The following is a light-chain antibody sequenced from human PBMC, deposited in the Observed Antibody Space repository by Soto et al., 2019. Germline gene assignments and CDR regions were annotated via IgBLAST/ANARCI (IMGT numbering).Light chain of an antibody. V-gene: IGKV1-27*01. CDR2: AAS. J-gene: IGKJ1*01. CDR3: QNYNGAPWT. CDR1: QAISTY. Sequence: DIQLTQSPSSLSASVGDRVTITCRASQAISTYLVWYQQKPGTVPKLLIFAASTLQSGVPSRFSGSGSGTDFTLTISSLQPADVATYYCQNYNGAPWTFGQGTKVEIK.